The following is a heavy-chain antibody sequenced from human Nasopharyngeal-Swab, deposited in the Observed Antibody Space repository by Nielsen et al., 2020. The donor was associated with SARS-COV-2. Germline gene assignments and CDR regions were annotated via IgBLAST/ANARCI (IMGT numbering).Heavy chain of an antibody. CDR3: AKAGVRGVITHYYYYMDV. V-gene: IGHV3-48*01. Sequence: VRQAPGKGLEWVSYVSSSSSTIYYADSVKGRFTISRDNSKNTLYLQMNSLRAEDTAVYYCAKAGVRGVITHYYYYMDVWGKGTTVTVSS. CDR2: VSSSSSTI. J-gene: IGHJ6*03. D-gene: IGHD3-10*01.